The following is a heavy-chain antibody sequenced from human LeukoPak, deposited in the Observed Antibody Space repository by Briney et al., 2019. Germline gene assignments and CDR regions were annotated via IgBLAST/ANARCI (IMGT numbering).Heavy chain of an antibody. V-gene: IGHV3-23*01. Sequence: GGSLRLSCTASGFTFSSYAMNWVRQAPGKGLEWVSGIGAGGTFTYYADSVKGRFTISRDNSKNTLHLEMNSLRAEDTAVYYCAKHYDGSGYYFDHWGQGTLVTVSS. CDR2: IGAGGTFT. CDR3: AKHYDGSGYYFDH. CDR1: GFTFSSYA. J-gene: IGHJ4*02. D-gene: IGHD3-22*01.